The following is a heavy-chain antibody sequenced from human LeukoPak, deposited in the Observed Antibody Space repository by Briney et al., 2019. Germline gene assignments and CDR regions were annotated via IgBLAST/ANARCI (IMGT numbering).Heavy chain of an antibody. D-gene: IGHD3-3*01. Sequence: GESLRLSCAASGFTFSTYWMTWVRQVPGKGLEWVGNIKGDGSERYYLDSVKGRFTISRDNAKNSLYLQMNSLRAEDTAVYYCARDFRFLEDYWGQGTLVTVSS. J-gene: IGHJ4*02. CDR3: ARDFRFLEDY. CDR1: GFTFSTYW. V-gene: IGHV3-7*01. CDR2: IKGDGSER.